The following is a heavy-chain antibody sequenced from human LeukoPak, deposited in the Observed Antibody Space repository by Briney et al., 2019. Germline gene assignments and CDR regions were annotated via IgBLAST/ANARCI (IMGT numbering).Heavy chain of an antibody. D-gene: IGHD5-18*01. CDR1: GGSISITSYY. CDR3: ARHGSAGYSYGYLLPQWFDP. CDR2: INHSGST. J-gene: IGHJ5*02. Sequence: SETLSLTCTVSGGSISITSYYWGWIRQPPGKGLEWIGEINHSGSTNYNPSLKSRVTISVDTSKNQFSLKLSSVTAADTAVYYCARHGSAGYSYGYLLPQWFDPWGQGTLVTVSS. V-gene: IGHV4-39*01.